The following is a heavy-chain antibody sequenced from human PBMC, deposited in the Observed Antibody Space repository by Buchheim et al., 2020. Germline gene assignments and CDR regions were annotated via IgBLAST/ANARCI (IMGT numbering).Heavy chain of an antibody. J-gene: IGHJ4*02. V-gene: IGHV3-23*01. D-gene: IGHD2-15*01. Sequence: EVQLLESGGGLVQPGGSLRLSCAASGFTFSSYAMSWVRQAPGKGLEWVSAISSSGGSTYYADSVKGRFTISRDNSKNTLYLQMNSLRAEDTAVYYCAKGSVWLLHILEELFDYWGQGTL. CDR2: ISSSGGST. CDR1: GFTFSSYA. CDR3: AKGSVWLLHILEELFDY.